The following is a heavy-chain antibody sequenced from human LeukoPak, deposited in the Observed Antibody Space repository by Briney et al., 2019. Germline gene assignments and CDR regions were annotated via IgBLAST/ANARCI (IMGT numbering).Heavy chain of an antibody. CDR3: ARDRNTGSSYENLFEY. Sequence: PGGSLRLSCAASGFTFSSYWMHWVRQAPGKGLVWVSRINSDGSITSYADSVKGRFTISRDNAKNTLYLQMSSLRAEDTSVYYCARDRNTGSSYENLFEYWGQGSLVSVSS. V-gene: IGHV3-74*01. CDR1: GFTFSSYW. CDR2: INSDGSIT. J-gene: IGHJ4*02. D-gene: IGHD1-26*01.